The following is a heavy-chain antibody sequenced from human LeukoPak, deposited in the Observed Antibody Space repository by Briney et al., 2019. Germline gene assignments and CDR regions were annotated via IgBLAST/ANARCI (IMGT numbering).Heavy chain of an antibody. J-gene: IGHJ4*02. CDR2: INPNSGGT. CDR3: ARKSAVRSTSEFDF. V-gene: IGHV1-2*02. CDR1: GYTFTGYY. D-gene: IGHD2-2*01. Sequence: ASLKVSCKASGYTFTGYYINWVRQAPGQGLEWMGWINPNSGGTNYPQKFQGRVTMTSDTSISTAYMELTSLRSGDSAVYYCARKSAVRSTSEFDFWGQGTLVTVSS.